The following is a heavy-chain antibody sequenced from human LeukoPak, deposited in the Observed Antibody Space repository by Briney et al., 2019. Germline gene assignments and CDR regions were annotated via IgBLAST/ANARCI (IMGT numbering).Heavy chain of an antibody. V-gene: IGHV4-4*07. CDR2: IYTSGST. Sequence: SETLSLTCTVSGGSISSYYWSWIRQPAGKGLEWIGRIYTSGSTNYNPSLKSRVTMSVDTSKNQFSLKLSSVTAADTAVYYCAREGLVVTAIPEDDAFDIWGQGTMVTVSS. J-gene: IGHJ3*02. CDR3: AREGLVVTAIPEDDAFDI. CDR1: GGSISSYY. D-gene: IGHD2-21*02.